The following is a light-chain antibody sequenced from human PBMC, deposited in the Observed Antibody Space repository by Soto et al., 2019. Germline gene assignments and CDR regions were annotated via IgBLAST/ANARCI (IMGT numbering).Light chain of an antibody. CDR2: AAS. Sequence: DIQMTQSPSSVSASVVDRVTITCRASQGISSWLALYQQNPGKAPQLLIYAASSLQSGVPSRFSGSGSGTDFTRTISSLQTEDFETYYWQQANSCPLAFGGGTKVEIK. J-gene: IGKJ4*01. CDR3: QQANSCPLA. CDR1: QGISSW. V-gene: IGKV1D-12*01.